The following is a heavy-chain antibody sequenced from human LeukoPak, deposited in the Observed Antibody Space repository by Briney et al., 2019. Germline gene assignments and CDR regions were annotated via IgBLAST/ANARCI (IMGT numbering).Heavy chain of an antibody. CDR1: GFTFSSYA. Sequence: GGSLRLSCAASGFTFSSYAMSWVRQAPGKGLEWVSAISGSGGSTYYADSVKGRFTISRDNSKNTLYLQMNSLRAEDTAVYYCEARYSSSWLDWFDPWGQGTLVTVSS. D-gene: IGHD6-13*01. CDR3: EARYSSSWLDWFDP. V-gene: IGHV3-23*01. J-gene: IGHJ5*02. CDR2: ISGSGGST.